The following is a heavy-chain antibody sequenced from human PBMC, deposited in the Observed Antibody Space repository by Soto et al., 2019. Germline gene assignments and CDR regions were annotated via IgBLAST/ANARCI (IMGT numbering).Heavy chain of an antibody. D-gene: IGHD5-12*01. Sequence: SETLSLTCAVYGGSFSGYYLSWIRQPPGKGLEWIGEINHSGSTNYNPSLKSRVTISVDTSKNQFSLKLSSVTAADTAVYYCARGEEVDKVGTIYFDYWGQGTLVTVSS. CDR2: INHSGST. CDR3: ARGEEVDKVGTIYFDY. J-gene: IGHJ4*02. CDR1: GGSFSGYY. V-gene: IGHV4-34*01.